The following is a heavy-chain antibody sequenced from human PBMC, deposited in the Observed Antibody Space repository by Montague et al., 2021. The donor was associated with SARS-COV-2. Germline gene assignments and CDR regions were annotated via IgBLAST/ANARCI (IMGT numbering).Heavy chain of an antibody. D-gene: IGHD6-6*01. CDR3: ARFSIAYDPDGASSGMDV. J-gene: IGHJ6*02. V-gene: IGHV4-38-2*02. CDR2: IYRNGNT. Sequence: SETLSLTCTVSGYSISSGDYWGWIRQPPGKGLEWIGRIYRNGNTYYNTSPKSRVTISVDTPKNQFSLKLRSVTAADTAVYYCARFSIAYDPDGASSGMDVWGQGTPVTVSS. CDR1: GYSISSGDY.